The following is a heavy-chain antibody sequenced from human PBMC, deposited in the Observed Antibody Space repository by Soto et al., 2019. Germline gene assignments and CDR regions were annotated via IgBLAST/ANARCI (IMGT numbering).Heavy chain of an antibody. J-gene: IGHJ5*02. CDR1: VFIFKNYA. D-gene: IGHD3-10*01. V-gene: IGHV3-9*01. CDR3: AKAPVYGSGGWFDP. CDR2: ISWNSGNL. Sequence: ESQLVESGGGLVQPGRSLRLSCEASVFIFKNYAMVWVRQGPGKGLEWVSSISWNSGNLDYGDSVKGLFTISRDNANNSLYLPMNSLRTEDTAWYFGAKAPVYGSGGWFDPWGQGTLVTVSS.